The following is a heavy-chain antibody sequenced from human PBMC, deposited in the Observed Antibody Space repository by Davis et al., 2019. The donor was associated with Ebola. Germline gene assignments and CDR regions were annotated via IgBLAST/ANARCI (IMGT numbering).Heavy chain of an antibody. CDR2: INHSGST. Sequence: PSETLSLTCAVYGGSFSGYYWSWIRQPPGKGLEWIGEINHSGSTNYNPSLKSRVTISVDTSKNQFSRKLSSVTAADTAVYYCARLLNGDPGLCDYWGQGTLVTVSS. V-gene: IGHV4-34*01. D-gene: IGHD4-17*01. J-gene: IGHJ4*02. CDR1: GGSFSGYY. CDR3: ARLLNGDPGLCDY.